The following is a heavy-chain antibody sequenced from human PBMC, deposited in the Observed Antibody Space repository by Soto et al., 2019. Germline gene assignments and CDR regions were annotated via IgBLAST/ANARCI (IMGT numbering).Heavy chain of an antibody. J-gene: IGHJ4*02. CDR2: TYYRSKWYN. D-gene: IGHD3-10*01. CDR3: ARGAGSGSYRPLTFDY. CDR1: GDSVSSNSAA. V-gene: IGHV6-1*01. Sequence: SPTLSLPCAISGDSVSSNSAAWNWIRQFPSRGLEWLGRTYYRSKWYNDYAVSVKSRITINPDTSKNHFSLQLNSVTPDDTAVYYCARGAGSGSYRPLTFDYWGQGALVTVSS.